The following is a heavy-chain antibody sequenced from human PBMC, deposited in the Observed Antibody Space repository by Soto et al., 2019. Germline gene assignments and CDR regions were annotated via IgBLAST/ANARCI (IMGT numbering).Heavy chain of an antibody. CDR3: GRGFGGTH. D-gene: IGHD2-15*01. J-gene: IGHJ4*02. V-gene: IGHV3-7*05. Sequence: EVQLVESGGGLVQPGGSLRLSCAASGFTFNNYYMVWVRQAPGRGLEWVANINQDGSAKYYVDSVKGRFTISRDNANGSLYLQINSLRAEDTATYYCGRGFGGTHWGQGSLVTVSS. CDR1: GFTFNNYY. CDR2: INQDGSAK.